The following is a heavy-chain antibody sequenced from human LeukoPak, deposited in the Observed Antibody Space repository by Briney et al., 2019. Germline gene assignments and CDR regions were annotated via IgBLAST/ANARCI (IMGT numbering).Heavy chain of an antibody. CDR1: GFTFSSYS. Sequence: GGSLRLSCAASGFTFSSYSMNWVRQAPGKGLEWVSSISSSSSYIYYADSVKGRFTISRDNAKNSLYLQMNSLRAEDTAVYYCARKGHWYPFDPWGQGTLVTVSS. D-gene: IGHD6-13*01. J-gene: IGHJ5*02. CDR2: ISSSSSYI. CDR3: ARKGHWYPFDP. V-gene: IGHV3-21*01.